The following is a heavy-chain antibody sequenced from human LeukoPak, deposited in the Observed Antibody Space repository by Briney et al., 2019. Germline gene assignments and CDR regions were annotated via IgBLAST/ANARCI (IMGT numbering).Heavy chain of an antibody. Sequence: SQTLSLTCTVSGGSISSGGYYWSWIRQHPGKGLEWIGYIYYSGSTYYNPSLKSRVTISVDTSKSQFSLKLSSVTAADTAVYYCARAGGFFSPFGYWGQGTLVTVSS. J-gene: IGHJ4*02. CDR1: GGSISSGGYY. V-gene: IGHV4-31*03. CDR3: ARAGGFFSPFGY. CDR2: IYYSGST. D-gene: IGHD3-3*01.